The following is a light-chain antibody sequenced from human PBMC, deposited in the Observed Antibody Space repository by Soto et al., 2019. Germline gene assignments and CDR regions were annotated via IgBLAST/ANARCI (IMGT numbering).Light chain of an antibody. CDR3: GTWDNSLSAV. CDR1: SSNVGSNY. Sequence: QSVLTQPPSVSAAPGQKVTISCSGSSSNVGSNYVSWYQQLPGTAPKLLIYDNGKRPSGIPDRFSGSQSGTSATLGINGLQTGDEADYYCGTWDNSLSAVFGGGT. CDR2: DNG. J-gene: IGLJ2*01. V-gene: IGLV1-51*01.